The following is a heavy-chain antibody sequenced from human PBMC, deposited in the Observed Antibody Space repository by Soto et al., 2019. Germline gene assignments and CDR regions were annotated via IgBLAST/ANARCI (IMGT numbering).Heavy chain of an antibody. CDR3: ALYCGGDCYSFYYYGMDV. D-gene: IGHD2-21*02. V-gene: IGHV1-18*01. CDR1: GYTFTSYG. Sequence: QVQLVQSGAEVKKPGASVKVSCKASGYTFTSYGISWVRQAPGQGLEWMGWISAYNGNTNYAQKLQGRVTMTTDTSTSTAYMELRSLSSDDTAVYYCALYCGGDCYSFYYYGMDVWGQGTTVTVSS. J-gene: IGHJ6*02. CDR2: ISAYNGNT.